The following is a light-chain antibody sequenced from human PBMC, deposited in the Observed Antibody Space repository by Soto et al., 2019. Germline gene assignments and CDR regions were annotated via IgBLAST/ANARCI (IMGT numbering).Light chain of an antibody. V-gene: IGLV2-18*02. J-gene: IGLJ1*01. CDR2: DVT. CDR3: SSYTSSDTDV. Sequence: QSALTQPPSVSGSPGQSVAISCTGTSSDVGNYNRVSWYQQPPGTAPKLMIYDVTNRPSGVPDRFSGSKSGNTASLTISGLQADDEADYYCSSYTSSDTDVFGTGTKVTVL. CDR1: SSDVGNYNR.